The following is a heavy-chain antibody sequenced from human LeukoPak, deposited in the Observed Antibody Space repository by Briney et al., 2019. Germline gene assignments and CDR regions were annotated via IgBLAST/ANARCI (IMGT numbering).Heavy chain of an antibody. V-gene: IGHV3-30*02. J-gene: IGHJ5*02. D-gene: IGHD6-19*01. CDR1: GFIFSNYG. CDR3: ATMQWLEGVDWFDP. Sequence: GGSLRLSCAASGFIFSNYGMHWVRQAPGKGLEWVAFIRYDESNKFYADSVKGRFTISSDNSKNILFLQMNSLRAEDTAVYYCATMQWLEGVDWFDPWGQGTLVTVSS. CDR2: IRYDESNK.